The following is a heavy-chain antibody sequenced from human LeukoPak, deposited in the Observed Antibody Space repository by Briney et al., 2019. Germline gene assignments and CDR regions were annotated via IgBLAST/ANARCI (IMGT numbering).Heavy chain of an antibody. Sequence: PSQTLSLTCTVSGGSISSGGYYWRWLRQHPGKGLEWIGYIYYSGSTYYNPSLKSRITISVDTSKNQFSLKLSSVTAADTAVYYCARGHYYDSSGYYYWGQGTLVTVSS. V-gene: IGHV4-31*03. CDR2: IYYSGST. CDR1: GGSISSGGYY. CDR3: ARGHYYDSSGYYY. D-gene: IGHD3-22*01. J-gene: IGHJ4*02.